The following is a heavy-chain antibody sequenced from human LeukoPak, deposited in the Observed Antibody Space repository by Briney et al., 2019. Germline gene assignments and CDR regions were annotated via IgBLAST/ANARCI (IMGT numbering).Heavy chain of an antibody. Sequence: SVKVSCKASGYTFTSYDINWVRQATGQGLEWMGGIIPIFGTANYAQKFQGRVTITADESTSTAYMELSSLRSEDTAVYYCARLRNIVVVPAAINTPNWFDPWGQGTLVTVSS. D-gene: IGHD2-2*01. CDR1: GYTFTSYD. V-gene: IGHV1-69*13. CDR2: IIPIFGTA. J-gene: IGHJ5*02. CDR3: ARLRNIVVVPAAINTPNWFDP.